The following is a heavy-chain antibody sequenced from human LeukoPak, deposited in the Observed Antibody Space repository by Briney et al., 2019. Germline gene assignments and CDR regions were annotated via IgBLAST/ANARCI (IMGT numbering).Heavy chain of an antibody. CDR2: IYYSGST. CDR3: ARQETAKWGGFDY. J-gene: IGHJ4*02. V-gene: IGHV4-59*08. Sequence: SETLSLTCTVSGGSINSYYWNWIRQPPGKGLEWIGFIYYSGSTIYNPSLKSRLTISIDTSKNQFSLELSSVTAADTAVYYCARQETAKWGGFDYWGQGTLVTVSS. D-gene: IGHD1-26*01. CDR1: GGSINSYY.